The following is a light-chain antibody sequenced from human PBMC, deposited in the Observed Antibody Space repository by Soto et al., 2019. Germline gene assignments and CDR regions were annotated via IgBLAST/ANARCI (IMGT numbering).Light chain of an antibody. CDR1: QSVSSGY. Sequence: EIVLTQSPGTLSLSPGERATLSCRSSQSVSSGYLAWYQQKPGQAPRLIIFRAFNRATGIPDRFSGSGSGTDFTLTISRLEPEDFAVYYCQQYVASPPSWTFGQGTKVEIK. CDR3: QQYVASPPSWT. V-gene: IGKV3-20*01. CDR2: RAF. J-gene: IGKJ1*01.